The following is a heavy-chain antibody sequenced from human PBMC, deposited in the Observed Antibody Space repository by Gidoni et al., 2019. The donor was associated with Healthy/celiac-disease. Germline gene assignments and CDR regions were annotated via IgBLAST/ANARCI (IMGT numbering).Heavy chain of an antibody. J-gene: IGHJ5*02. CDR3: AKVACSGGSCFDP. V-gene: IGHV3-30*18. D-gene: IGHD2-15*01. CDR2: ISYDGSNK. CDR1: GFTFSSYG. Sequence: QVQLVESGGGVVQTGRSLRLSCAASGFTFSSYGMHWVRQAPGKGLEWVAVISYDGSNKYYADSVKGRFTISRDNSKNTLYLQMNSLRAEDTAVYYCAKVACSGGSCFDPWGQGTLVTVSS.